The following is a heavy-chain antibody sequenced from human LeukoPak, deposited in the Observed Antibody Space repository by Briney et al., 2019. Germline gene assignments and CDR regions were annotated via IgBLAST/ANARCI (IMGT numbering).Heavy chain of an antibody. V-gene: IGHV1-46*01. CDR1: GYTFTNYY. J-gene: IGHJ4*02. D-gene: IGHD3-9*01. Sequence: GASVKVSCKASGYTFTNYYMHWVRQAPGQGLEWMGVFNPSGGSTSYAQKFQGRVTMTRDTSTSTVYMELSSLRSEDAAVYYCARDLLGSATGYSSGAWDYWGQGTLVTVSS. CDR3: ARDLLGSATGYSSGAWDY. CDR2: FNPSGGST.